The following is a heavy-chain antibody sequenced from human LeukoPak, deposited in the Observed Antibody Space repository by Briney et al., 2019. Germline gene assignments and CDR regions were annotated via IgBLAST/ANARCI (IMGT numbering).Heavy chain of an antibody. V-gene: IGHV4-59*08. J-gene: IGHJ5*02. Sequence: SETLSLTCTVSGGSISSYYWSWIRQPPGKGLEWIGYIYYSGSTNYNPSLKNRVTISVDTSKNQFSLKLSSVTAADTAVYYCARHRYSSGWPRSHWFDPWGQGTLVTVSS. CDR1: GGSISSYY. D-gene: IGHD6-19*01. CDR3: ARHRYSSGWPRSHWFDP. CDR2: IYYSGST.